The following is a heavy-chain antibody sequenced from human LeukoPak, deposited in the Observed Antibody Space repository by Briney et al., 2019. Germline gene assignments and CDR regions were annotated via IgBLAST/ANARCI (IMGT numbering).Heavy chain of an antibody. D-gene: IGHD3-3*01. V-gene: IGHV1-69*05. Sequence: SVKVSCKASGGTFSSYAISWVRQAPGQGLEWMGGIIPIFGTANYAQKLQGRVKITTEESTRTAYMELSSLRSEDTAVYYCARIYDFWGDWFDPWGQGTLVTVSS. CDR2: IIPIFGTA. J-gene: IGHJ5*02. CDR3: ARIYDFWGDWFDP. CDR1: GGTFSSYA.